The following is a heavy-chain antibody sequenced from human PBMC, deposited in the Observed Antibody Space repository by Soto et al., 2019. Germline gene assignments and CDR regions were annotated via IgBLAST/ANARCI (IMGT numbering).Heavy chain of an antibody. Sequence: TLSLTCTVSGGSISSSDYYWSWIRQPPGKGLEWIGYIYYSGSTYYNPALKSRVAISVDTSKNQFSLKFNSVTAADTAVYYCARFTGDGENWFDPWGQGTLVTVSS. D-gene: IGHD4-17*01. J-gene: IGHJ5*01. CDR2: IYYSGST. CDR3: ARFTGDGENWFDP. V-gene: IGHV4-30-4*01. CDR1: GGSISSSDYY.